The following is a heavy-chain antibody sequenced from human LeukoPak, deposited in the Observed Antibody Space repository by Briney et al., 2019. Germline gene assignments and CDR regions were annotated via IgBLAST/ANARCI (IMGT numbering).Heavy chain of an antibody. D-gene: IGHD1-1*01. J-gene: IGHJ4*02. CDR3: SRGGANDI. CDR2: IFTGGSG. Sequence: SETLSLTCTVSGGSITYDYWTWIRQPAGKGPEWIGRIFTGGSGTYNPSLKSRVTMSLDMSKNQFFLTLSSVTAADTAVYFCSRGGANDIWGQGTLVIVSS. CDR1: GGSITYDY. V-gene: IGHV4-4*07.